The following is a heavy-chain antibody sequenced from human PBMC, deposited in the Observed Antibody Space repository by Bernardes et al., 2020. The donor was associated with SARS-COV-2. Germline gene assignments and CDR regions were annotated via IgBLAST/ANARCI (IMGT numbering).Heavy chain of an antibody. CDR2: IRSKANSYAT. J-gene: IGHJ4*02. CDR3: TRHGDRVD. D-gene: IGHD4-17*01. CDR1: GFTFSGSA. Sequence: GSLSLSCAASGFTFSGSAMHWVRQASGKGLEWVGRIRSKANSYATAYAASVKGRFTISRDDSKNTAYLQMNSLKTEDTAVYYCTRHGDRVDWGQGTLVTVSS. V-gene: IGHV3-73*01.